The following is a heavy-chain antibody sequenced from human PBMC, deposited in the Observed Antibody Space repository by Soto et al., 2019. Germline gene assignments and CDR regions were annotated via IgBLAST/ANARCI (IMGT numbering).Heavy chain of an antibody. CDR2: IIPILNIA. Sequence: QVQLVQSGAEVKKPGSSVNVSCKASGGIFSSYTISWVRQAPGQGLEWMGRIIPILNIANYAQKFQGRVTITADKSTSTAYMDLSSLRSEDTAVYYCARVSSGSPLDYWGQGTLVTVSS. V-gene: IGHV1-69*02. CDR1: GGIFSSYT. J-gene: IGHJ4*02. CDR3: ARVSSGSPLDY. D-gene: IGHD3-10*01.